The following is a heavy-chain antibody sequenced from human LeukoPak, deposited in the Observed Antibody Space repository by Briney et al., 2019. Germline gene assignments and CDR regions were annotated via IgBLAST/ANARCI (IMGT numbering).Heavy chain of an antibody. V-gene: IGHV4-59*01. Sequence: SETLSLTCTVSGGSISSYYWSWIRQPPGKGLEWIGYIYYSGSTNYNPSLKSRVTISVDTSKNQFSLKLSSVTAADTAVYYCAKSMSTSRSGLDSWGQGTLVTVSS. CDR3: AKSMSTSRSGLDS. CDR1: GGSISSYY. J-gene: IGHJ4*02. CDR2: IYYSGST. D-gene: IGHD5/OR15-5a*01.